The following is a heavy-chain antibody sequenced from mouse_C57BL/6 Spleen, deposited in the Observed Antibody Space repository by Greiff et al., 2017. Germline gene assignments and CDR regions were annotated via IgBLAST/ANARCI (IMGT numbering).Heavy chain of an antibody. J-gene: IGHJ4*01. CDR1: GFTFSSYA. V-gene: IGHV5-9-1*02. D-gene: IGHD2-1*01. Sequence: EVKLMESGEGLVKPGGSLKLSCAASGFTFSSYAMSWVRQTPEKRLEWVAYLSSGGDYIYYADTVKGRFTISRDNARNTLYLQMSSLKSEDTAMYYCTRGNGNYAMDYWGQGTSVTVSA. CDR2: LSSGGDYI. CDR3: TRGNGNYAMDY.